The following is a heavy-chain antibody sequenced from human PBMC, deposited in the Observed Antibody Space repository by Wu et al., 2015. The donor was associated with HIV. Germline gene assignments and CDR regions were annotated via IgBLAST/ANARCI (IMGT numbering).Heavy chain of an antibody. J-gene: IGHJ6*02. Sequence: QVHLVQSGAEVKKPRSSVKVSCKASGDTFSTSTFTWVRQTPGQGLQWMGGIIPIFGKAHYARRLQGKVTITADESTNTVYMELSSLRNEDTAVYYCARNTDSVATSLYSLGVWGQGDHGHRLL. CDR2: IIPIFGKA. D-gene: IGHD5-12*01. V-gene: IGHV1-69*12. CDR3: ARNTDSVATSLYSLGV. CDR1: GDTFSTST.